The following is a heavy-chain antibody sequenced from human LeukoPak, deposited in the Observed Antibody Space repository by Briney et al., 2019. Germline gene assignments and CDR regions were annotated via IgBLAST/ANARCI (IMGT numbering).Heavy chain of an antibody. V-gene: IGHV3-7*01. J-gene: IGHJ4*02. CDR1: GFTFNTYW. CDR2: IKPDGSDK. Sequence: GESPRLSCAASGFTFNTYWMTWARQAPGKGLEWLANIKPDGSDKYYLDSVKGRFTVSRDSAKNSLYLQMNSLRAEDTAVYYCARHLDWAFDYWGQGTLVTVSS. CDR3: ARHLDWAFDY. D-gene: IGHD2-21*01.